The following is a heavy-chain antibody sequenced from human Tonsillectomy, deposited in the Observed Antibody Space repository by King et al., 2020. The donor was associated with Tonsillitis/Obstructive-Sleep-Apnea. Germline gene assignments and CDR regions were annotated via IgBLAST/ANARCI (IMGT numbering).Heavy chain of an antibody. CDR3: AKDQKDSSGWFSSH. V-gene: IGHV3-23*01. CDR1: GVTFSSWA. D-gene: IGHD6-19*01. Sequence: VQLMESGGGLVQPGGSLRLSCAASGVTFSSWAMTWVRPAPGKGLGCVSPISARGGDTYFAASVKGRLTISRDNSKNTLYLQMNSLRAEDTALYYCAKDQKDSSGWFSSHWGQGTLVTVSS. CDR2: ISARGGDT. J-gene: IGHJ4*02.